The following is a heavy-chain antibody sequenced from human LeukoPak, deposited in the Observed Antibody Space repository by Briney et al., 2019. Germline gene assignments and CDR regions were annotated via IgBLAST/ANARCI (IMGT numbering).Heavy chain of an antibody. Sequence: PGGSLRLSCAASGFTFSSYSMNWVRQAPGKGLEWVSYISSSSSTIYYADSVKGRFTISRDNAKNSLYLQMNSLRAEDTAVYYCARDFSGLIAARESTYYYYYMDVWGKGTTVTVSS. CDR2: ISSSSSTI. V-gene: IGHV3-48*01. CDR3: ARDFSGLIAARESTYYYYYMDV. J-gene: IGHJ6*03. D-gene: IGHD6-6*01. CDR1: GFTFSSYS.